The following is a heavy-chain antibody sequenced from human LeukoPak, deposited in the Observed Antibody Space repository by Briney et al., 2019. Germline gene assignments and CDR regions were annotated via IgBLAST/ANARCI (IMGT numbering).Heavy chain of an antibody. V-gene: IGHV4-59*01. CDR1: GGSISDYY. J-gene: IGHJ4*02. CDR3: ARDMGSAAGHDY. D-gene: IGHD6-13*01. CDR2: IYHSGST. Sequence: SETLSLTCSVSGGSISDYYWSWIRQPPGKGLEWIGYIYHSGSTHYNPSLKSRVTISVGTSEKQFSLKLTSVTTADTAVYYCARDMGSAAGHDYWGQGTLVTVSS.